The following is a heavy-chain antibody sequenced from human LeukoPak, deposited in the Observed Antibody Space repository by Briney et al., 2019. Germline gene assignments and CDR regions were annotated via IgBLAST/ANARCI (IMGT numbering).Heavy chain of an antibody. CDR2: IYTSGST. CDR3: ARDWGYYSFDS. V-gene: IGHV4-4*07. CDR1: GGSISSFY. Sequence: SETLSLTCTVSGGSISSFYWSWIRQPAGKGLEWIGRIYTSGSTNYNPSLKSRLTMSVDTSKNQFSLKLGSVTAADTAIYYCARDWGYYSFDSWGQGTQVTVSS. J-gene: IGHJ4*02. D-gene: IGHD3-3*01.